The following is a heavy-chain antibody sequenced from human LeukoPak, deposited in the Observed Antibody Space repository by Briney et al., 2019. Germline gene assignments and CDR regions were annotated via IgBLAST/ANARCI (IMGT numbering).Heavy chain of an antibody. V-gene: IGHV4-59*01. CDR1: GGSISSYY. J-gene: IGHJ4*02. Sequence: SETLSLTCTVSGGSISSYYWSWIRQPPGKGLEWIGYIYYSGSTNYNPSLKSRVTISVDTSKNQFSLKLSSVTAADTAVYYCARAEYYFDYWGQGTLVTVSS. CDR3: ARAEYYFDY. CDR2: IYYSGST. D-gene: IGHD3-10*01.